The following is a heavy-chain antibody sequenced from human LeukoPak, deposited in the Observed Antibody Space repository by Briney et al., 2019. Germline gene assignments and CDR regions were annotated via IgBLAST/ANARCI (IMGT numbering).Heavy chain of an antibody. J-gene: IGHJ5*02. CDR3: ARVRIAVAGINWFDP. Sequence: GASVKVSCKASGYTFTGYYMHWVRQAPGQGLEWMGWINPNSGGTNYAQKFQGRVTMTRDTSISTAYMELSRLRSDDTAVYYCARVRIAVAGINWFDPWGQGTLVTVSS. D-gene: IGHD6-19*01. CDR2: INPNSGGT. V-gene: IGHV1-2*02. CDR1: GYTFTGYY.